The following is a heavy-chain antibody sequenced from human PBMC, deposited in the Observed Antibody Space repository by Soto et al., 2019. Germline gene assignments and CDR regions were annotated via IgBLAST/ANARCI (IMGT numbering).Heavy chain of an antibody. J-gene: IGHJ3*02. CDR1: GGSISSGDYY. Sequence: LSLTCTVSGGSISSGDYYWSWIRQPPGKGLEWIGYIYYSGSTYYNPSLKSRVTISVDTSKNQFSLKLSSVTAADTAVYYCARVSYYYDSSGYYYVAFDIWGQGTMVTV. D-gene: IGHD3-22*01. CDR3: ARVSYYYDSSGYYYVAFDI. CDR2: IYYSGST. V-gene: IGHV4-30-4*01.